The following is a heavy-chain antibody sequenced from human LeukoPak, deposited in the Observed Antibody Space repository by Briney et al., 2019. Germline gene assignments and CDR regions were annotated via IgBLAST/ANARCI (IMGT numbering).Heavy chain of an antibody. V-gene: IGHV3-7*01. CDR2: INHDGTEK. D-gene: IGHD3-22*01. CDR1: GFTFTVYW. CDR3: ARGRFYHDSPE. J-gene: IGHJ4*02. Sequence: PGRSLRLSCKASGFTFTVYWMTWVRQAPGKGLEWVANINHDGTEKYYVDSVKGRFTISRENAKNSLFLQMSSLRAEDTAVYYCARGRFYHDSPEWGQGTLVTVSS.